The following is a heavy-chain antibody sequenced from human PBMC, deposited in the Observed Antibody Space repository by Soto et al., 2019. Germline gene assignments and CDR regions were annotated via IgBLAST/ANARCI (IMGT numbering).Heavy chain of an antibody. J-gene: IGHJ4*02. CDR1: GDSIITDY. CDR3: AKNWNWGSLVH. CDR2: IYYGGST. V-gene: IGHV4-59*08. D-gene: IGHD7-27*01. Sequence: SETLSLTCTVSGDSIITDYWSWILQSPWKGLEWIGFIYYGGSTNYNPSLKSRVTISVDTPKNQFSLKLSSVTAADTAVYYCAKNWNWGSLVHWGQGTLVTVSS.